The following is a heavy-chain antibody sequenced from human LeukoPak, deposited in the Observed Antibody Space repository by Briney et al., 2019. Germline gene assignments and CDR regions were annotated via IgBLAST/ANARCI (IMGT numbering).Heavy chain of an antibody. Sequence: PGGSLRLSCAASGFTFSSYAMHWVRQAPGKGLEWVAVISYGGSNKYYADSVKGRFTISRDNSKNTLCLQMNSLRAEDTAVYYCASGDFEFDFDYWGQGTLVTVSS. V-gene: IGHV3-30-3*01. J-gene: IGHJ4*02. CDR2: ISYGGSNK. CDR3: ASGDFEFDFDY. D-gene: IGHD2-21*02. CDR1: GFTFSSYA.